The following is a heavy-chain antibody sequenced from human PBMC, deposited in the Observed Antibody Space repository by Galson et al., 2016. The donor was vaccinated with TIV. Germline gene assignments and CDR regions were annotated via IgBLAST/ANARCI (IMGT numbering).Heavy chain of an antibody. CDR3: ARSQSCGGDCYYFDY. Sequence: SVKVSCKASGYTVTTYYMHWVRQGPGQGLEWMGIINPSGGGTTYAQNFQGRITMTRDTSTSTVYMALSSLRSEDTAVYYSARSQSCGGDCYYFDYWGRGTLVTVSS. CDR2: INPSGGGT. D-gene: IGHD2-21*02. J-gene: IGHJ4*02. CDR1: GYTVTTYY. V-gene: IGHV1-46*01.